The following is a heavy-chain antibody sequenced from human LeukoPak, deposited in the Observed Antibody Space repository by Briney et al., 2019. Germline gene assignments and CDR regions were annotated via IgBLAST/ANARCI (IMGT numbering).Heavy chain of an antibody. CDR2: IYTSGST. Sequence: SETLSLSCTVSGGSISSYYWSWIRQPAGKGLEWIGRIYTSGSTNYNPSLKSRVTMSVDTSKNQFSLKLSSVTAADTAVHYCARDLGGSHYYYYYYMDVWGKRTTVTVSS. J-gene: IGHJ6*03. D-gene: IGHD2-15*01. V-gene: IGHV4-4*07. CDR3: ARDLGGSHYYYYYYMDV. CDR1: GGSISSYY.